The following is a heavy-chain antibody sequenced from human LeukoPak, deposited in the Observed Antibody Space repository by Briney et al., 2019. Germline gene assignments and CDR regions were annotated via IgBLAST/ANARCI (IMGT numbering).Heavy chain of an antibody. D-gene: IGHD2-15*01. V-gene: IGHV1-2*04. CDR1: GYTFTGYY. Sequence: EASVKVSCKASGYTFTGYYMHWARQAPGQGLEWMGWINPNSGGTNYAQKFQGWVTMTRDTSISTAYMELSRLRSDDTAVYYCARGPPGSIDGGGVFDYWGQGTLVTVSS. J-gene: IGHJ4*02. CDR3: ARGPPGSIDGGGVFDY. CDR2: INPNSGGT.